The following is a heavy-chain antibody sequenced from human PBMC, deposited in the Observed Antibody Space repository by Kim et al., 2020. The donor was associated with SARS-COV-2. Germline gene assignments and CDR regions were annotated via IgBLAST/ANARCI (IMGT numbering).Heavy chain of an antibody. CDR1: GYTFTSYA. D-gene: IGHD6-19*01. CDR3: AYSGRVRDSSGWYSYYYYG. J-gene: IGHJ6*01. V-gene: IGHV1-3*01. Sequence: ASVKVSCKASGYTFTSYAMHWVRQAPGQRLEWMGWINAGIGNTKYSQKFQGRVTITRDTSASTAYMELSSLRSEDTAVYYCAYSGRVRDSSGWYSYYYYG. CDR2: INAGIGNT.